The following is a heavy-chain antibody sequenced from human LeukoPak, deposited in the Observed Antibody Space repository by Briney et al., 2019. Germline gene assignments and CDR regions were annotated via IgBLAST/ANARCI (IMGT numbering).Heavy chain of an antibody. CDR2: TSGSGGNA. CDR3: AKVIREVDMSYDY. V-gene: IGHV3-23*01. J-gene: IGHJ4*02. Sequence: GGSLRLSCAASGLTFSSYAMSWVRQAPGKGLEWVSATSGSGGNAYYSDSVKGRFTISRDNSKNTLYLQMNSLRAEDTAVYYCAKVIREVDMSYDYWGQGALVTVSS. CDR1: GLTFSSYA. D-gene: IGHD5-24*01.